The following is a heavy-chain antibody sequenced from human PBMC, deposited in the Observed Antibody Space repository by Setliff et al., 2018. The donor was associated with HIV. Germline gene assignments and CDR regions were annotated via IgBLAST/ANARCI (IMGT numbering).Heavy chain of an antibody. CDR1: GFTFSIHE. Sequence: GGSLRLSCSASGFTFSIHEMNWFRQSPGKGLEWLAYISTSGSTIYYADSVKGRFTISRDNGKKSLYLQMDSLRDEDTAVYYCAREKFENGDYEFVSTFDSWGQGTLVTVSS. D-gene: IGHD4-17*01. CDR3: AREKFENGDYEFVSTFDS. CDR2: ISTSGSTI. J-gene: IGHJ4*02. V-gene: IGHV3-48*02.